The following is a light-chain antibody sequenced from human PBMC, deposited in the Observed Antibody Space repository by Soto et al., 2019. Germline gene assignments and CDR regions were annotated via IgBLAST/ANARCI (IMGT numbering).Light chain of an antibody. CDR2: VAS. Sequence: DIQLTHSPSFLAASVGDRVTITCRASPGISSCLAWYQQKPGKAPKLLLYVASTLQSGVPSRFSGSGSGTEFTLTISSLQPEDFATYYCQQFNSYPLTVGGGTKVEIK. J-gene: IGKJ4*01. V-gene: IGKV1-9*01. CDR1: PGISSC. CDR3: QQFNSYPLT.